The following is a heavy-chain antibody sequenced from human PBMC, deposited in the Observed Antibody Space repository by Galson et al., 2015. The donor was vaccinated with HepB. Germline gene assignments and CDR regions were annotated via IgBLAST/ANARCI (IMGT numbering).Heavy chain of an antibody. J-gene: IGHJ4*02. CDR2: FDPEDGET. D-gene: IGHD6-6*01. CDR1: GYTLTELS. Sequence: SVKVSCKVSGYTLTELSMHWVRQAPGKGLEWMGGFDPEDGETIYAQKFQGRVTMTEDTSTDTAYMELSSLRSEDTAVYYCARGAARPGEKHFDYWGQGTLVTVSS. CDR3: ARGAARPGEKHFDY. V-gene: IGHV1-24*01.